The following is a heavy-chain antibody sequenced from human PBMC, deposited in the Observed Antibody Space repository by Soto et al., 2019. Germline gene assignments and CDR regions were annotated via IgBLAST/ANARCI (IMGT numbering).Heavy chain of an antibody. D-gene: IGHD3-16*01. J-gene: IGHJ5*02. Sequence: QVQLQESGPGLVKPAETLSLTCSVSGASVTSGLYYWTWIRQPPGRGLKWMGFIYDGGGSNYSPSLRGRVTMSVGSSKNQFSLNLTSVTAADTAVYYCARADGREFDYDDVWGTRGDWFDPWGQGTLVTVSS. CDR3: ARADGREFDYDDVWGTRGDWFDP. V-gene: IGHV4-61*01. CDR1: GASVTSGLYY. CDR2: IYDGGGS.